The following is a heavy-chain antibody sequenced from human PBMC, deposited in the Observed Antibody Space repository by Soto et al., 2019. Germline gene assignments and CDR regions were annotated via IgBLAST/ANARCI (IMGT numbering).Heavy chain of an antibody. CDR3: ARRGSGSDYDH. D-gene: IGHD1-26*01. CDR1: GFTFSSYA. J-gene: IGHJ5*02. Sequence: EVQLLESGGGLVQPGGSLRLSCAASGFTFSSYAMRWVRQAPVKGLEWVSAISGSGGSTYYADSVKGRFTISRDNSKNTLYLQMNSLRAEDTAVYYCARRGSGSDYDHWGQGTLVTVSS. CDR2: ISGSGGST. V-gene: IGHV3-23*01.